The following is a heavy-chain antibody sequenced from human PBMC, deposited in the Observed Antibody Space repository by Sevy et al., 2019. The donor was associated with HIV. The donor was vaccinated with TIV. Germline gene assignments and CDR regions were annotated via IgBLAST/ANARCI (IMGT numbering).Heavy chain of an antibody. D-gene: IGHD3-10*01. Sequence: GGSLRLSCAASGFTFSNYFINWVRQAPGKGLEWVSSISSGSSYMLYADSVKGRFTISRDNAKNSLYLHMNSLRAEDTAVYYYARGDYYGSLYYFDYWGPGTLVTVSS. CDR2: ISSGSSYM. CDR1: GFTFSNYF. J-gene: IGHJ4*02. CDR3: ARGDYYGSLYYFDY. V-gene: IGHV3-21*01.